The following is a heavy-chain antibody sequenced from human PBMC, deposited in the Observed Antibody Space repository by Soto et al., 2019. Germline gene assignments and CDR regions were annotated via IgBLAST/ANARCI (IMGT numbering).Heavy chain of an antibody. Sequence: GESLKISCKGSGYSFTSYWISWVRQMPGKGLEWMGRIDPSDSYTNYSPSFQGHVTISADKSISTAYLQWSSLEASDTAMYYCASPGYSGSWDYYYGMDFWGQGTSVTVSS. D-gene: IGHD6-13*01. J-gene: IGHJ6*02. CDR3: ASPGYSGSWDYYYGMDF. CDR1: GYSFTSYW. V-gene: IGHV5-10-1*01. CDR2: IDPSDSYT.